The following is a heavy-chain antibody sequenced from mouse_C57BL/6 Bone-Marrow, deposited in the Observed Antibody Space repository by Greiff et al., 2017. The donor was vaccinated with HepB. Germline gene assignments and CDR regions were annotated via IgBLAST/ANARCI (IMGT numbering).Heavy chain of an antibody. D-gene: IGHD2-5*01. Sequence: QVQLKQPGAELVKPGASVKLSCKASGYTFTSYWMHWVKQRPGQGLEWIGMIHPNSGSTNYNEKFKSKATLTVDKSSSTAYMQLSSLTSEDSAVYYCARRTYYSNWGFAYWGQGTLVTVSA. CDR3: ARRTYYSNWGFAY. J-gene: IGHJ3*01. CDR1: GYTFTSYW. V-gene: IGHV1-64*01. CDR2: IHPNSGST.